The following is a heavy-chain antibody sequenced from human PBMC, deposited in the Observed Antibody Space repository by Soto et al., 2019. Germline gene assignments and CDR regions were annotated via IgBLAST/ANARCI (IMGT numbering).Heavy chain of an antibody. Sequence: ASVKVSCKASGYTFTDSFLHWVRQAPGQGLEWVGWIHPNTGNTGYAQKFQGRVTMTRDTSISTAYMELTRLRSDDTAIYYCARFKWSETKGLDVWG. CDR2: IHPNTGNT. D-gene: IGHD1-26*01. CDR3: ARFKWSETKGLDV. J-gene: IGHJ6*02. V-gene: IGHV1-2*02. CDR1: GYTFTDSF.